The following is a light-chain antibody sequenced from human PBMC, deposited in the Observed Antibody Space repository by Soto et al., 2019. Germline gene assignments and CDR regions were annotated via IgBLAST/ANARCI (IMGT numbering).Light chain of an antibody. Sequence: EIVLTQSPATLSMSPGESATLSCRASQSIGTSLAWYQHRPGQPPRLLIYDAFNRATGIPARFSGGGSGTDFTLTISSLDPEDFAVYYCQQRASWPPFTFGGGTKVDIK. J-gene: IGKJ4*01. CDR1: QSIGTS. CDR3: QQRASWPPFT. CDR2: DAF. V-gene: IGKV3-11*01.